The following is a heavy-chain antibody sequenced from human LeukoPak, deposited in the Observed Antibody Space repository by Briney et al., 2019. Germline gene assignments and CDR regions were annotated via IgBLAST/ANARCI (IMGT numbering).Heavy chain of an antibody. D-gene: IGHD3-16*01. Sequence: SETLSLTRAVYRGSLSTYYWSWIRQPPRKGLEWIGYIYYSGSTNYNPSLKSRGTISVDTFKNQFSLKLSSVTAADTAVYYCASAKGGPGSMDVWGQGTTVTVSS. V-gene: IGHV4-59*01. CDR2: IYYSGST. CDR3: ASAKGGPGSMDV. CDR1: RGSLSTYY. J-gene: IGHJ6*02.